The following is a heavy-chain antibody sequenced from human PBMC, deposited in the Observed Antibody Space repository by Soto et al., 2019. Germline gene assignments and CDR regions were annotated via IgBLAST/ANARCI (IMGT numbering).Heavy chain of an antibody. D-gene: IGHD1-1*01. J-gene: IGHJ6*02. CDR2: INPNSGGT. CDR1: GYTFTGYY. V-gene: IGHV1-2*04. Sequence: ASVKVSCKASGYTFTGYYMHWVRQAPGQGLEWMGWINPNSGGTNYAQKFQGWVTMTRDTSISTAYMELSRLRSDDTAMYYCARHSDNAGYYYYGMDVWGQGTTVTVSS. CDR3: ARHSDNAGYYYYGMDV.